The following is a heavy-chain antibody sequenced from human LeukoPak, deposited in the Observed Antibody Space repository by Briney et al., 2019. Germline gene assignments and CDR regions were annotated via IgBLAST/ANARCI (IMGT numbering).Heavy chain of an antibody. J-gene: IGHJ4*02. Sequence: SETLSLTCTVSGGSISSSSYYWGWIRQPPGKGLEWIGSIYYSGSTYYNPSLKSRVTISVDTSKNQFSLKLSSVTAADTAVYYCARHQILAPDYWGQGTLVTVSS. D-gene: IGHD3-3*02. CDR2: IYYSGST. CDR3: ARHQILAPDY. V-gene: IGHV4-39*01. CDR1: GGSISSSSYY.